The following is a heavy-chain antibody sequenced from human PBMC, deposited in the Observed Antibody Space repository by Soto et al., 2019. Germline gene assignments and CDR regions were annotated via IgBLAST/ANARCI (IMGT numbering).Heavy chain of an antibody. D-gene: IGHD2-2*02. Sequence: EVQLLESGGDLVQPGGSLTLSCAASGFTFNNFVMIWVRHAPGEGLEWVSGIGGIDITTYYAESVKGRFTISRDNSKNTVYLQRNSLRVEDTYVYYCVKDWTGNTCACMAVWGPGPTVTVSS. CDR1: GFTFNNFV. V-gene: IGHV3-23*01. CDR3: VKDWTGNTCACMAV. J-gene: IGHJ6*02. CDR2: IGGIDITT.